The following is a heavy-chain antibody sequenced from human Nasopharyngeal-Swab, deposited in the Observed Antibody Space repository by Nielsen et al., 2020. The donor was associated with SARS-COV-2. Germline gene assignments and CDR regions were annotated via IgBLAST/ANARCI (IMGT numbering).Heavy chain of an antibody. CDR3: AKDLMGIAAAGPLSDY. D-gene: IGHD6-13*01. CDR1: GFAFSSYG. V-gene: IGHV3-30*18. CDR2: ISYDGSNK. Sequence: GESLQISWAASGFAFSSYGMPRVPPAPGKGLARVAVISYDGSNKYYADSLKGRFTISRDNSKNTLYLQMNSLRAEDTAVYYCAKDLMGIAAAGPLSDYWGQGTLVTVSS. J-gene: IGHJ4*02.